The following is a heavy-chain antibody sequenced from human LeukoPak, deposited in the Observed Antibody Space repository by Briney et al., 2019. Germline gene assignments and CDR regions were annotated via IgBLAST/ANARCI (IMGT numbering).Heavy chain of an antibody. D-gene: IGHD3-10*01. CDR2: IYYSGST. V-gene: IGHV4-59*01. J-gene: IGHJ6*02. CDR1: GGSTSSYY. Sequence: PSETLSLTCTVSGGSTSSYYWSWIRQPPGKGLEWIGYIYYSGSTNYNPSLKSRVTISVDTSKNQFSLKLSSVTAADTPLYYCARALITMVRGVMGYYYYYGMDVWGQGTTVTVSS. CDR3: ARALITMVRGVMGYYYYYGMDV.